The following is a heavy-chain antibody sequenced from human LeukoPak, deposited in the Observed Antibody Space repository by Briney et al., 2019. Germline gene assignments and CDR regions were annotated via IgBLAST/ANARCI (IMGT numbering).Heavy chain of an antibody. CDR3: ARVGRLDSIHYYYYMDV. CDR2: IYTSGST. J-gene: IGHJ6*03. V-gene: IGHV4-61*02. D-gene: IGHD3-9*01. CDR1: GGSISSGSYY. Sequence: EPSETLSLTCTVSGGSISSGSYYWSWIRQPAGKGLEWIGRIYTSGSTNYNPSLKSRVTISVDTSKNQFSLKLSSVTAADTAVYYCARVGRLDSIHYYYYMDVWGKGTTVTISS.